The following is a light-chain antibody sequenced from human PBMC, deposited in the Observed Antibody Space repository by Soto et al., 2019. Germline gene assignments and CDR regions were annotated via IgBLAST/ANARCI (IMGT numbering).Light chain of an antibody. CDR2: SNN. V-gene: IGLV1-44*01. Sequence: QSVLIQPSSASGTPGQRVTISCSGSSSNIGSNTIKWYQQFPGTAPKLLIYSNNQRPSGVPDRFSGSKSGTSASLAISGLQSEDEADYYCAAWDDRLNGVLFGGGTKLTVL. CDR3: AAWDDRLNGVL. J-gene: IGLJ3*02. CDR1: SSNIGSNT.